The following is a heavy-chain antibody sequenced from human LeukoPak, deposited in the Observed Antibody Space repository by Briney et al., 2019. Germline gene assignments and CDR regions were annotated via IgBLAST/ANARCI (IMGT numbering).Heavy chain of an antibody. J-gene: IGHJ4*02. CDR2: ISAYNGNT. V-gene: IGHV1-18*04. D-gene: IGHD6-13*01. CDR1: GYTFTGYY. Sequence: ASVKVSCKASGYTFTGYYMHRVRQAPGQGLEWMGWISAYNGNTNYAQKLQGRVTMTTDTSTSTAYMELRSLRSDDTAVYYCARFIAAAGKFDYWGQGTLVTVSP. CDR3: ARFIAAAGKFDY.